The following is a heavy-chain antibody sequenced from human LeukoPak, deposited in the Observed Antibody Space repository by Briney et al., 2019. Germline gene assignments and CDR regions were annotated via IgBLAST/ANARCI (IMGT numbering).Heavy chain of an antibody. CDR2: INPSGGTT. J-gene: IGHJ4*02. Sequence: ASVKVSCKASGYTFTSYHMHWVRQAPGQGLEWMGIINPSGGTTNYAQKFRGRVTMTRDMSTSTVYVELSSLRSEDTAVYYCARDRGYSYGYFDYWGQGTLVTVSS. CDR3: ARDRGYSYGYFDY. D-gene: IGHD5-18*01. V-gene: IGHV1-46*01. CDR1: GYTFTSYH.